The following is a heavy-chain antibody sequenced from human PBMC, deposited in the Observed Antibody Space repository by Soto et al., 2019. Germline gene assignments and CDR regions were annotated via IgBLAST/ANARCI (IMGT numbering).Heavy chain of an antibody. V-gene: IGHV4-59*08. Sequence: SETLSLTCTVAGGSIGSYYWSWIRQPPGKGLEWIGYIYYSGSTNYNPSLKSRVTISVDTSKNQFSLKLSSVTAADTAVYYCARHGGGRGYYDILTGYGTRNNWFDPWGQGTLVTVS. CDR2: IYYSGST. CDR3: ARHGGGRGYYDILTGYGTRNNWFDP. J-gene: IGHJ5*02. CDR1: GGSIGSYY. D-gene: IGHD3-9*01.